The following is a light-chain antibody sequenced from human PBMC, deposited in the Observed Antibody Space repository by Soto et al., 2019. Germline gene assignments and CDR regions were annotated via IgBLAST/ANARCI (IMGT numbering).Light chain of an antibody. V-gene: IGKV1-39*01. J-gene: IGKJ5*01. Sequence: DIQMTQSPSSLSASVGDRVTITCRASQSISNYLNWYQQKPGKAPKLLIYAASSLQSGVPSRFSGSGSGTDFTLTISSLQPEDFATYYCQQSYSTPPITFGRVTRLEIK. CDR3: QQSYSTPPIT. CDR2: AAS. CDR1: QSISNY.